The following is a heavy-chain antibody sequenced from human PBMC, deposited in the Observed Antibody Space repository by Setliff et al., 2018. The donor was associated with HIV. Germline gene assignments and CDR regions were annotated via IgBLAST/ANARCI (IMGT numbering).Heavy chain of an antibody. V-gene: IGHV3-30*04. CDR3: VRDDSNGPNSLDP. J-gene: IGHJ5*02. CDR2: ISDDGSAK. Sequence: AGGSLRLSCAASGFAFSNSAMSWVRQAPGKGPECVAVISDDGSAKYYGDSVKGRFTISRDNSKDTLYLDLNSLRSEDTAVYYCVRDDSNGPNSLDPWGQGTLVTVSS. CDR1: GFAFSNSA. D-gene: IGHD2-8*01.